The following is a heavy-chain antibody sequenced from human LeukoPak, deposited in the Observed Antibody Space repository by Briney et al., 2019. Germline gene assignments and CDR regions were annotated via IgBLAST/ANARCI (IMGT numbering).Heavy chain of an antibody. J-gene: IGHJ4*02. Sequence: PGGSLRLSCAASGFTFSSYWMHWVRQAPGKGLVWVSRINTDGSSTNYADSVKGRFTISRDNAKNTVYLQMNSLRAEDTAVYYCARELLGYCSGGSCYTEGCDNWGQGTLVTVSS. CDR3: ARELLGYCSGGSCYTEGCDN. D-gene: IGHD2-15*01. CDR2: INTDGSST. CDR1: GFTFSSYW. V-gene: IGHV3-74*01.